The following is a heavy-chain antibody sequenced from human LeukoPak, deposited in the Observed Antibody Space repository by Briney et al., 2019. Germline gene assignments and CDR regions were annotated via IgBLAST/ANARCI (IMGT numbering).Heavy chain of an antibody. J-gene: IGHJ6*03. CDR3: ARQPVVAATPFYYMDV. D-gene: IGHD2-15*01. Sequence: SETLSLTCTVSGGSISSSSYYWGWIRQPPGKGLQWIGNIYYSGSTYYNPSLKSRVTISVDTSENQFSLKLSSVTAADTAVYYCARQPVVAATPFYYMDVWGKGAPVTISS. CDR1: GGSISSSSYY. CDR2: IYYSGST. V-gene: IGHV4-39*07.